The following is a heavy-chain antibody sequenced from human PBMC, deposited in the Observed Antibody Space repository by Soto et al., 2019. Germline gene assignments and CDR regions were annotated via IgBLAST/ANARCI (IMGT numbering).Heavy chain of an antibody. CDR3: AKEDYGDYVAYFDY. CDR1: GGSISSGGYY. V-gene: IGHV4-31*03. D-gene: IGHD4-17*01. J-gene: IGHJ4*02. CDR2: IYYCGSA. Sequence: QVQLQESGPGLVKPSQTLSLTCTVSGGSISSGGYYWSWIRQHPGKGLVWIGYIYYCGSAYYNTSLKNRVTISVVTSKTKFSLKLSSVTAADTAVYYCAKEDYGDYVAYFDYLFQGTLVTVSS.